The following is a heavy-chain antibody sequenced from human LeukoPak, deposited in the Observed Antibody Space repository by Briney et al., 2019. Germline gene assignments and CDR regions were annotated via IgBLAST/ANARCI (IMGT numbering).Heavy chain of an antibody. J-gene: IGHJ4*02. D-gene: IGHD3-10*01. CDR3: AREPGRTMVLDY. CDR2: ISSSGSTI. V-gene: IGHV3-48*03. CDR1: GFTFSSYE. Sequence: GGSLRLSCAASGFTFSSYEMNWVRQAPGKGLEWVSCISSSGSTIYYADSVKGRFTISRDNAKNSLYLQMNSLRAEDTAVYYCAREPGRTMVLDYWGQGTLVTVSS.